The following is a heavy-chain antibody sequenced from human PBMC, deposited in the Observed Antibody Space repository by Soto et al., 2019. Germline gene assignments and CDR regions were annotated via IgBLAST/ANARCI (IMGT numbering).Heavy chain of an antibody. CDR1: GGSISSYY. CDR2: IYYSGST. D-gene: IGHD3-22*01. CDR3: ARAPDSSGYPLDY. J-gene: IGHJ4*02. Sequence: KASETLSLTCTVSGGSISSYYWSWIRQPPGKGLEWIGYIYYSGSTNYNPSLKSRVTISVDTSKNQFSLKLSSVTAADTTVYYCARAPDSSGYPLDYWGQGTLVTVSS. V-gene: IGHV4-59*01.